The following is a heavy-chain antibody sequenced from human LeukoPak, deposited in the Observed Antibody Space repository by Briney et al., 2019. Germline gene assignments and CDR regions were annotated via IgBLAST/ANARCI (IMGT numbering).Heavy chain of an antibody. J-gene: IGHJ6*02. CDR2: INKDGGEK. Sequence: GGSLRLSCAASGFTFSSYWMSWVRQAPGKGLEWVANINKDGGEKYYVDSVKGRFTISRDNAKNSLYLQMNSLRAEDTAPYYCAKSVAIYFYYGLDVWGQGTTVTVSS. D-gene: IGHD3-3*01. CDR3: AKSVAIYFYYGLDV. CDR1: GFTFSSYW. V-gene: IGHV3-7*03.